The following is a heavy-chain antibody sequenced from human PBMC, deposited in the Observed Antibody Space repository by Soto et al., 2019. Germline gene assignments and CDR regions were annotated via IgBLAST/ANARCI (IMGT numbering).Heavy chain of an antibody. CDR2: INSDGSST. V-gene: IGHV3-74*01. D-gene: IGHD3-10*01. CDR1: GFTFSSYW. CDR3: AHITYHKSGDY. Sequence: GGSLRLSCAASGFTFSSYWMHWVRQAPGKGLVWVSRINSDGSSTSYADSVKGRFTISRDNAKNQVVLTMTNMDPVDTATYYCAHITYHKSGDYWGQGTLVTVSS. J-gene: IGHJ4*02.